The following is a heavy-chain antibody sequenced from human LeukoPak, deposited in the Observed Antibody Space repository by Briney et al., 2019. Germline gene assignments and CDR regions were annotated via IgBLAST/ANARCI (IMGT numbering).Heavy chain of an antibody. CDR1: GGTFSSYA. D-gene: IGHD2-15*01. CDR3: ARVVVVAAPPYYHYYYMDV. Sequence: SVKVSCKASGGTFSSYAISWVRQAPGQGLEWMGGIIPIFGTANYAQKFQGRVTITADEPTSTAYMELSSLRSEDTAVYYCARVVVVAAPPYYHYYYMDVWGKGTTVTVSS. CDR2: IIPIFGTA. V-gene: IGHV1-69*13. J-gene: IGHJ6*03.